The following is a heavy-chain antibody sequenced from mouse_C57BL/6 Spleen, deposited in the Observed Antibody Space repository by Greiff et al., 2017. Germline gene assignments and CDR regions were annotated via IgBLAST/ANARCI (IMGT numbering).Heavy chain of an antibody. CDR2: INPNYGTT. Sequence: EVKLMESGPELVKPGASVKISCKASGYSFTDYNMNWVKQSNGKSLEWIGVINPNYGTTSYNQKFKGKATLTVDQSSSTAYMQLNSLTSEDSAVYYCARSAYGSSGHYFDYWGQGTTLTVSS. J-gene: IGHJ2*01. V-gene: IGHV1-39*01. CDR1: GYSFTDYN. D-gene: IGHD1-1*01. CDR3: ARSAYGSSGHYFDY.